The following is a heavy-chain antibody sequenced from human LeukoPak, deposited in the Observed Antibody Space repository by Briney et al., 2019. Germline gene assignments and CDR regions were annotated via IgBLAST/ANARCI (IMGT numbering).Heavy chain of an antibody. D-gene: IGHD3-22*01. Sequence: ASVTVSCKASGYTFTGYYMHWVRQAPGQGLEWMGWINPNSGGTNYAQKFQGRVTVTRDTSISTAYMELSRLRSDDTAVYYCARDSPYYYDSSGYSIQGWFDPWGQGTLVTVSS. CDR3: ARDSPYYYDSSGYSIQGWFDP. CDR1: GYTFTGYY. CDR2: INPNSGGT. J-gene: IGHJ5*02. V-gene: IGHV1-2*02.